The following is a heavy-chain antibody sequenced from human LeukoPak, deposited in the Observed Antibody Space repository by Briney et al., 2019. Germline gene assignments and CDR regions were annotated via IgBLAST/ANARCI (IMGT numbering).Heavy chain of an antibody. Sequence: SQTLSLTCATSGDSVSSNSAAWNWIRQSPSRGLEWLGRTYYRSKWYNEYAVFVKSRMTINPDTSKNQFSLQLNSLTPEDTGVYYCARFSRDAFDIWGQGTMVSVSS. CDR2: TYYRSKWYN. CDR1: GDSVSSNSAA. V-gene: IGHV6-1*01. J-gene: IGHJ3*02. CDR3: ARFSRDAFDI. D-gene: IGHD3-3*02.